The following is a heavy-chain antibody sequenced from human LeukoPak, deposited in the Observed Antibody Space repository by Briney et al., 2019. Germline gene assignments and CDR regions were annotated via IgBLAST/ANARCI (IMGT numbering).Heavy chain of an antibody. CDR1: GFTLSSYW. V-gene: IGHV3-74*01. D-gene: IGHD2-15*01. CDR2: INSDGSTT. CDR3: ASGWYGAPRSTFDI. J-gene: IGHJ3*02. Sequence: GGCLTLACVASGFTLSSYWMHCGRQAPGKGRVWDSNINSDGSTTTYGDSGNGRFTISRANAENTKYLQMNSLSAEDTAVYYCASGWYGAPRSTFDIWGQGTMVTVSS.